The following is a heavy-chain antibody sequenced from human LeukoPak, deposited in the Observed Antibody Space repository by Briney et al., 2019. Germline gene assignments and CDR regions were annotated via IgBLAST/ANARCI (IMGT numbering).Heavy chain of an antibody. CDR3: ARHDYGDYVSPYYFDY. V-gene: IGHV4-39*01. J-gene: IGHJ4*02. CDR2: IYYSGST. D-gene: IGHD4-17*01. Sequence: SETLSLTCTVSGGSLSSSSYYWGWLRQPPGTGLEWLGRIYYSGSTYYNPSLKSRVTISVDTSKNQFSLKLSSVTAADTAVYYCARHDYGDYVSPYYFDYWGQGTLVTASS. CDR1: GGSLSSSSYY.